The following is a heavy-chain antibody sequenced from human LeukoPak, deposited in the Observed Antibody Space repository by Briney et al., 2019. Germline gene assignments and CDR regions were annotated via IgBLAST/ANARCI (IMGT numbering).Heavy chain of an antibody. CDR2: TIPIFGTA. J-gene: IGHJ4*02. CDR3: ARGAESWELFTLFDY. D-gene: IGHD1-26*01. CDR1: GGTFSSYA. Sequence: GSSVKVSCKASGGTFSSYAISWVRQAPGQGLEWMGGTIPIFGTANYAQKFQGRVTITTDESTSTAYMELSSLRSEDTAVYYCARGAESWELFTLFDYWGQGTLVTVSS. V-gene: IGHV1-69*05.